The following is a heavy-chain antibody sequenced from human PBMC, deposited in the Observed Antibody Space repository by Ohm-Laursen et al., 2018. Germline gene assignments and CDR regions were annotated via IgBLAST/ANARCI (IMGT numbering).Heavy chain of an antibody. CDR3: AKEGLYSSVEGYYFDY. Sequence: SLRLSCSASGFSFTSYAMNWVRQAPGKGLEWVSATSGSGGFTYYADSVKGRFTISRDNSKNTLYLQMNSLRAEDTAVYYCAKEGLYSSVEGYYFDYWGQGTLVTVSS. CDR2: TSGSGGFT. J-gene: IGHJ4*02. CDR1: GFSFTSYA. V-gene: IGHV3-23*01. D-gene: IGHD6-19*01.